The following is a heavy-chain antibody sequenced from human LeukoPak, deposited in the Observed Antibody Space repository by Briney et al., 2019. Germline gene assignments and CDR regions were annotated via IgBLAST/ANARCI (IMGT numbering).Heavy chain of an antibody. J-gene: IGHJ4*02. CDR1: GFTFSSYA. CDR3: AKSSLVVVTAGDY. D-gene: IGHD2-21*02. Sequence: PGWALRLSCAASGFTFSSYAMSWVRQAPGKGLEWVSAISGSGGSTYYADSVKGRFTISRDNSKNTLYLQMNSLRAEDTAVYYCAKSSLVVVTAGDYWGQGTLVTVSS. CDR2: ISGSGGST. V-gene: IGHV3-23*01.